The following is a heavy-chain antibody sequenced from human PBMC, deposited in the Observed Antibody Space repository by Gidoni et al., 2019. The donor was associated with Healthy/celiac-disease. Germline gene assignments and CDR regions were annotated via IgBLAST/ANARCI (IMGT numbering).Heavy chain of an antibody. CDR2: IYPGDSDT. J-gene: IGHJ4*02. Sequence: EVQLVQSGAEVNKPGESLKMSCKGSGYRFTSYWIGWVRQVPGTGLEWMWIIYPGDSDTRYSPSFQGQVTISADKSISTAYLQWSSLKASDTAMYYCARGPHGHHFTIFGVVMIDYWGQGTLVTVSS. D-gene: IGHD3-3*01. V-gene: IGHV5-51*01. CDR1: GYRFTSYW. CDR3: ARGPHGHHFTIFGVVMIDY.